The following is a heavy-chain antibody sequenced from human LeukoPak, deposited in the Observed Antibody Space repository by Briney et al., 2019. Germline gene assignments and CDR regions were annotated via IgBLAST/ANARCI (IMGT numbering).Heavy chain of an antibody. D-gene: IGHD3-22*01. V-gene: IGHV3-21*01. Sequence: AGGSLRLSCAASGFTFSSYSMNWVRQAPGKGLEWVSSISSSSSYIYYADSVKGRFTISRDNAKNSLYLQMNSLRAEDTAVYYCARPTSHYYDSSGFGWGQGTLVTVSS. CDR2: ISSSSSYI. CDR1: GFTFSSYS. CDR3: ARPTSHYYDSSGFG. J-gene: IGHJ4*02.